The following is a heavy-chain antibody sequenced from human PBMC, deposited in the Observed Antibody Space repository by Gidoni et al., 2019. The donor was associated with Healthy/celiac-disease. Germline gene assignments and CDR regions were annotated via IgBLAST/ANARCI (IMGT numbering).Heavy chain of an antibody. J-gene: IGHJ4*02. D-gene: IGHD6-19*01. CDR2: ISSSSSTI. CDR3: ARPSVAGIVY. CDR1: GFTFSSDS. Sequence: EVQLVESGGGLVQPGGSRRLAWAASGFTFSSDSMNWVRQAPGKGLEWVSYISSSSSTIYYADSVQGRFTISRDNAKNSLYLQMNSLRDEDTAVYYCARPSVAGIVYWGQGTLVTVSS. V-gene: IGHV3-48*02.